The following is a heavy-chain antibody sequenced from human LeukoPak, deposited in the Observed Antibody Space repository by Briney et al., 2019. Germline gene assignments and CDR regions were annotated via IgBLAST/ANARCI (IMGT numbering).Heavy chain of an antibody. CDR1: GYTFTSYG. J-gene: IGHJ6*02. CDR3: ARVPTTARGYLDYYYYGMDV. CDR2: IGAYNGNT. Sequence: VSVKVSYKASGYTFTSYGISWGRQAPGPGQEGVGGIGAYNGNTNYAQKLQGRVTMTTDTSTSTAYMELRSLRSDDTAVYYCARVPTTARGYLDYYYYGMDVWGQGTTVTVSS. V-gene: IGHV1-18*01. D-gene: IGHD4-11*01.